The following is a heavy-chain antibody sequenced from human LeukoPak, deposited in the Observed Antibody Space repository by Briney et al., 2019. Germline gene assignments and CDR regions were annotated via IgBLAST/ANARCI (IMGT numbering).Heavy chain of an antibody. CDR1: GGSISIYY. CDR2: LYYIGST. V-gene: IGHV4-59*01. J-gene: IGHJ6*02. D-gene: IGHD6-6*01. CDR3: AREIRPSSSSPYYCYYGMDV. Sequence: SQTLSITCTGSGGSISIYYWNCIRQPPRKGLQWIGSLYYIGSTNYNPSLKSRVTISVDTSKNQFSLKLSSVTAADTAVYYCAREIRPSSSSPYYCYYGMDVWGQGTTVTVSS.